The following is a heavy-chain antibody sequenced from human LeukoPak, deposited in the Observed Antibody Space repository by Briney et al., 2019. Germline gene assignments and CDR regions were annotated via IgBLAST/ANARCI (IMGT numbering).Heavy chain of an antibody. CDR3: ARHRSPLESFHH. CDR2: IHYSGAT. D-gene: IGHD3-3*01. V-gene: IGHV4-59*08. Sequence: SGTLSLTCTVSGDSIGGYFWSWIRQTPGKGLEWIGYIHYSGATNYNPSLKSRVTMSVDTSKDQFSLKLSSVNAADTAMYYCARHRSPLESFHHWGQGTLVTVSS. CDR1: GDSIGGYF. J-gene: IGHJ1*01.